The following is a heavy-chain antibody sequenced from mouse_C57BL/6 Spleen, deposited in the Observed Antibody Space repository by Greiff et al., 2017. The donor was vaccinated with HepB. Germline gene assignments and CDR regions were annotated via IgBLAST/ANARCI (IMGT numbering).Heavy chain of an antibody. CDR2: IDPSDSYT. V-gene: IGHV1-69*01. CDR3: ARRATMITPFDY. Sequence: QVQLKQPGAELVMPGASVKLSCKASGYTFTSYWMHWVKQRPGQGLEWIGEIDPSDSYTNYNQKFKGKSTLTVDKSSSTAYMQLSSLTSEDSAVYYCARRATMITPFDYWGQGTTLTVSS. CDR1: GYTFTSYW. J-gene: IGHJ2*01. D-gene: IGHD2-4*01.